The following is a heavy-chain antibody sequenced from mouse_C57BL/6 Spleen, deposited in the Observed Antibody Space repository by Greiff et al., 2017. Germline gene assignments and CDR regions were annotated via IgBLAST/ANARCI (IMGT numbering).Heavy chain of an antibody. CDR2: INPSNGGT. CDR1: GYTFTSYW. CDR3: ARTRITTVVATRDYYAMDY. Sequence: QVQLQQPGTELVKPGASVKLSCKASGYTFTSYWMHWVKQRPGQGLEWIGNINPSNGGTNYNEKFKSKATLTVDKSSSTAYMQLSSLTSEDSAVYYCARTRITTVVATRDYYAMDYWGQGTSVTVSS. J-gene: IGHJ4*01. V-gene: IGHV1-53*01. D-gene: IGHD1-1*01.